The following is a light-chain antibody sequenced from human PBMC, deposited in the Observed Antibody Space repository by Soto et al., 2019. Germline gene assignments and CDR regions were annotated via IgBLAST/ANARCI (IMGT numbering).Light chain of an antibody. CDR3: QQSYSTPIT. CDR1: QSISSY. CDR2: AAS. J-gene: IGKJ5*01. Sequence: IPMTQSPSSLSESLLDRVTIICGASQSISSYLNWYQQKPGKAPKLLIYAASSLQSGVPSRFSGSGSGTDFTLTISSLQPEDFATYFCQQSYSTPITLGQGTRLEIK. V-gene: IGKV1-39*01.